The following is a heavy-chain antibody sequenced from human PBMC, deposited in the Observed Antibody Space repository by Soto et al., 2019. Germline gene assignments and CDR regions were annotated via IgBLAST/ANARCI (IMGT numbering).Heavy chain of an antibody. J-gene: IGHJ6*02. CDR3: ARSLLDEYSSSWRSAYYGMDV. Sequence: QVQLVQSGAEVKKPGASVKVSCKASGFTFSAYYIYWVLQAPGQGLEWIGWINPNSGGTNNAQKFQGRVTMTRDTSTSTVYMELSALISDDTAVYYCARSLLDEYSSSWRSAYYGMDVWGQGTTVTVSS. D-gene: IGHD6-13*01. CDR1: GFTFSAYY. V-gene: IGHV1-2*02. CDR2: INPNSGGT.